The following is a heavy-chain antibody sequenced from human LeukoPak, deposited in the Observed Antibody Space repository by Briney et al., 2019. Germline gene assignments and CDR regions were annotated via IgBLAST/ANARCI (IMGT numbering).Heavy chain of an antibody. Sequence: GGSRSLSCAASGFTFSSYGMHWVRRAQGKGLEGVEVIWYDGSNKYYADSVKGRFTISRDNSKNTLYLQMNSLRAEDTAVYYCARAGLPPHYSNYFDYWGQGTLVTVSS. V-gene: IGHV3-33*01. CDR3: ARAGLPPHYSNYFDY. CDR2: IWYDGSNK. CDR1: GFTFSSYG. J-gene: IGHJ4*02. D-gene: IGHD4-11*01.